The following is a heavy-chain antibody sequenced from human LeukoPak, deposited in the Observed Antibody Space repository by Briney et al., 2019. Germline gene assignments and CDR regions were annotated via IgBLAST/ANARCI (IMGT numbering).Heavy chain of an antibody. Sequence: SETPSLTCTVSGGSISSYYWSWIRQPPGKGLEWIGYIYYSGSTNYNPSLKSRVTISVDTSKNQFSLKLSSVTAADTAVYYCARVQGVLWFGEFGYYFDYWGQGTLVTVSS. CDR1: GGSISSYY. J-gene: IGHJ4*02. CDR3: ARVQGVLWFGEFGYYFDY. CDR2: IYYSGST. D-gene: IGHD3-10*01. V-gene: IGHV4-59*08.